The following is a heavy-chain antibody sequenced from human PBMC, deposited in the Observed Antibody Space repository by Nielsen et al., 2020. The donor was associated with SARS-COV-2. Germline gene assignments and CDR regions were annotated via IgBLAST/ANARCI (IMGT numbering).Heavy chain of an antibody. CDR1: GIRFSGSG. D-gene: IGHD6-19*01. CDR2: IRSKANNYAT. V-gene: IGHV3-73*01. CDR3: SMLTTSGWY. Sequence: GGSLRLSCAVSGIRFSGSGIHWARQASGKGLGWIGRIRSKANNYATAYGGSVEGRFTISRDDSKSMAYLQMNRLQAEDTAVYYCSMLTTSGWYWGQGTLVTVSS. J-gene: IGHJ4*02.